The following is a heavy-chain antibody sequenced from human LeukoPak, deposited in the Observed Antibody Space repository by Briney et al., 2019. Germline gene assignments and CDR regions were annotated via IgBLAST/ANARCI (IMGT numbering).Heavy chain of an antibody. J-gene: IGHJ4*02. CDR2: IYHSGST. CDR3: ARNGDRHIDF. Sequence: SETLSLTCAVSGGSISSSNWWSWVRQPPGKGLEWIGEIYHSGSTNYNPSLKSRVTISVDKSKNHFSLRLTSVTAADTAVYYCARNGDRHIDFWGQGALVTVSS. D-gene: IGHD4-17*01. CDR1: GGSISSSNW. V-gene: IGHV4-4*02.